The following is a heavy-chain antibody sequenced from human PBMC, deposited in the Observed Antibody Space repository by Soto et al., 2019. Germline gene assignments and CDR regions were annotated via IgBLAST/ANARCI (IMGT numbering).Heavy chain of an antibody. D-gene: IGHD6-19*01. J-gene: IGHJ6*02. Sequence: PXGSLRLSCAASGFTFSDYYMSWIRQAPGKGLEWVSYISSSGSTIYYADSVKGRFTISRDNAKNSLYLQMNSLRAEDTAVYYCARVAAANYYYGMDVWGQGTTVTVSS. CDR2: ISSSGSTI. CDR3: ARVAAANYYYGMDV. V-gene: IGHV3-11*01. CDR1: GFTFSDYY.